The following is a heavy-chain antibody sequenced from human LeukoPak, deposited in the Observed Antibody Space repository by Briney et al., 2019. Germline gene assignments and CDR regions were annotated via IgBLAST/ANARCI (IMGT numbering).Heavy chain of an antibody. CDR3: ARPYYYSSGSLPY. V-gene: IGHV3-11*04. D-gene: IGHD3-10*01. Sequence: PGGSLRLSCAASGFTFSDYYMSWLRQAPGKGLEWVSYISSSGSTIYYADSVKGRFTISRDNAKNSLYLQMNSLRAEDTAIYFCARPYYYSSGSLPYWGQGTLVTVAS. J-gene: IGHJ4*02. CDR2: ISSSGSTI. CDR1: GFTFSDYY.